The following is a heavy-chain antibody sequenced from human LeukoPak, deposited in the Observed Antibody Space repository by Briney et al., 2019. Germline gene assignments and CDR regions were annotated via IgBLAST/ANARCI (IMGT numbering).Heavy chain of an antibody. CDR3: ARGYPLGMGAKDY. CDR1: GYTFSSYG. CDR2: MNPNSGNT. Sequence: GASVKVSCKASGYTFSSYGISWVRQATGQGLEWMGWMNPNSGNTGYAQKFQGRVTMTRNTSISTAYMELSSLRSEDTAVYYCARGYPLGMGAKDYWGQGTLVTVSS. D-gene: IGHD1-26*01. V-gene: IGHV1-8*02. J-gene: IGHJ4*02.